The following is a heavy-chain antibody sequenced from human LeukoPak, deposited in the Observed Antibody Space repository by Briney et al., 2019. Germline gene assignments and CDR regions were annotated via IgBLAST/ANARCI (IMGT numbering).Heavy chain of an antibody. CDR2: IRYDGNNK. CDR1: GFTFSSYG. CDR3: ARGGKIALAGTRSPQYFQH. D-gene: IGHD6-19*01. V-gene: IGHV3-30*02. Sequence: GGSLRLSCAASGFTFSSYGMHWVRQAPGKGLEWVAFIRYDGNNKYNADSVKGRFTISRDNSKTTLYLQMYSLRAEDAAVYYCARGGKIALAGTRSPQYFQHWGQGTLVTVSS. J-gene: IGHJ1*01.